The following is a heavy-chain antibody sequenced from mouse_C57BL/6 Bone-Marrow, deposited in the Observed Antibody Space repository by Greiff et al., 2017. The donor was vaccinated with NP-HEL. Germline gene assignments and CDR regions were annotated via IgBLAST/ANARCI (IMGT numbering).Heavy chain of an antibody. J-gene: IGHJ2*01. V-gene: IGHV1-15*01. Sequence: QVHVKQSGAELVRPGASVTLSCKASGYTFTDYEMHWVKQTPVHGLEWIGAIDPETGGTAYNQKFKGKAILTADKSSSTAYMELRSLTSADSAVYYCTRSPPFDYWGQGTTLTVSS. CDR2: IDPETGGT. CDR1: GYTFTDYE. CDR3: TRSPPFDY.